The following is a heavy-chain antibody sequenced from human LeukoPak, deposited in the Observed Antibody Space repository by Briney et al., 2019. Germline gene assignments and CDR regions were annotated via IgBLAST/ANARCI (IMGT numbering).Heavy chain of an antibody. V-gene: IGHV1-46*01. CDR2: INPSSGST. Sequence: ASVKVSCKASGYTFTSYYMHWVRQAPGQGLEWMGIINPSSGSTSYTQKFQGRVTMTRDTSTSTVDMELSSLRFEDTAVYYCARGGSTRLYDYWGQGTLVTVSS. CDR3: ARGGSTRLYDY. CDR1: GYTFTSYY. J-gene: IGHJ4*02. D-gene: IGHD2-2*01.